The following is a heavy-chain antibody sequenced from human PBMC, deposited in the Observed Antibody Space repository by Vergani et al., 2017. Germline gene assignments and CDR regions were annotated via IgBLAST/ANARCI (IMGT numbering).Heavy chain of an antibody. CDR3: ARSSGTWWFDP. CDR2: IYTSGST. CDR1: GYSISSGYY. J-gene: IGHJ5*02. D-gene: IGHD1-1*01. Sequence: QVQLQESGPGLVKPSETLSLTCAVSGYSISSGYYWGWIRQPPGKGLEWIGYIYTSGSTNYNPSLKSRVTISVDTSKNQFSLKLSSVTAADTAVYYCARSSGTWWFDPWGQGTLVTVSS. V-gene: IGHV4-38-2*01.